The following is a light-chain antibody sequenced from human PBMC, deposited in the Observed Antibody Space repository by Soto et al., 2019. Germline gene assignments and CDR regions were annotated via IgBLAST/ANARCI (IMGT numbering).Light chain of an antibody. Sequence: QSLLTQPPSASETPGQTVTMSCSGSSTNIESNYVYWYQQLPGSAPKLLIYYNNQRPSGVPDRFSGSKSGTSASLAISGLRSEDEGDYYCGAWDDSLSSPLFGGGTKVNVL. CDR1: STNIESNY. V-gene: IGLV1-47*01. CDR2: YNN. CDR3: GAWDDSLSSPL. J-gene: IGLJ2*01.